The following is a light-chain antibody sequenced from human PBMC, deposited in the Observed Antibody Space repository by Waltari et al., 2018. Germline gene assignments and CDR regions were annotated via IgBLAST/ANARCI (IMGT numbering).Light chain of an antibody. V-gene: IGKV1-13*02. J-gene: IGKJ4*01. Sequence: AIQLTQSPSSLSASVGDRVTISCRASVTVSSALAWYQQKPGKAPKLLIYDVFNLQSGVPSRFSGSGSGIDFTRTISDLQPEDFATYYCQQFNSYPLTFGGGTKVEI. CDR1: VTVSSA. CDR2: DVF. CDR3: QQFNSYPLT.